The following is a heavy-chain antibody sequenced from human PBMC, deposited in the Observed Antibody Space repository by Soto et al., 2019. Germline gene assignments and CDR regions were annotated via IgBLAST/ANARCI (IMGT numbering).Heavy chain of an antibody. CDR3: ARDSLLRSGGGMDV. V-gene: IGHV4-31*03. J-gene: IGHJ6*02. Sequence: SETLSLTCTVSGGSISSGGYYWSWIRQHPGKGLEWIGYIYYSGSTYYNPSLKSRVTISVDTSKNQFSLKLSSVTAADTAVYYCARDSLLRSGGGMDVWGQGTTVTVSS. CDR2: IYYSGST. D-gene: IGHD2-15*01. CDR1: GGSISSGGYY.